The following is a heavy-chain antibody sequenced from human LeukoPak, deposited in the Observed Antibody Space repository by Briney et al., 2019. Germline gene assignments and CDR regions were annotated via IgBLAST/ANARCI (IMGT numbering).Heavy chain of an antibody. CDR3: ARLIYYGSGSYIDY. J-gene: IGHJ4*02. D-gene: IGHD3-10*01. CDR2: ISGSGGST. V-gene: IGHV3-23*01. Sequence: TGGSLRLSCAASGFTFSSYAMSWVRQAPGKGLEWVSAISGSGGSTYYADSVKGRFTISRDNSKNTLYLQMNSLRAEDTAVYYCARLIYYGSGSYIDYWGQGTRVTVSS. CDR1: GFTFSSYA.